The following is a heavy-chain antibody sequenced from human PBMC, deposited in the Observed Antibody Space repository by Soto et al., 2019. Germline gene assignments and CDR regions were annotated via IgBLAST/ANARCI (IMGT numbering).Heavy chain of an antibody. CDR2: ISYDGSNK. Sequence: QVQLVESGGGVVQPGRSLRLSCAASGFTFSSYAMHWVRQAPGKGLEWVAVISYDGSNKYYADSVKGRFTISRDNSKNTLYLQMNSLRAEDTAVYYCARGPIVGATRPVNWFDPWGQGTLVTVSS. V-gene: IGHV3-30-3*01. D-gene: IGHD1-26*01. CDR1: GFTFSSYA. J-gene: IGHJ5*02. CDR3: ARGPIVGATRPVNWFDP.